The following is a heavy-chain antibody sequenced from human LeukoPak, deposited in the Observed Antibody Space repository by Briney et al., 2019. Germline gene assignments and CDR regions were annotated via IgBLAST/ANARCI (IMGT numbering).Heavy chain of an antibody. D-gene: IGHD3-10*01. CDR2: ISYDGSNK. V-gene: IGHV3-30*04. CDR3: ARDFRHILDY. CDR1: GFTFSSYA. Sequence: GRSLRLSCAASGFTFSSYAMHWVRQAPGKGLEWVAVISYDGSNKYYADSVKGRFTISRDNSKNTLYLQMNSLRAGDTAVYYCARDFRHILDYWGQGTLVTVSS. J-gene: IGHJ4*02.